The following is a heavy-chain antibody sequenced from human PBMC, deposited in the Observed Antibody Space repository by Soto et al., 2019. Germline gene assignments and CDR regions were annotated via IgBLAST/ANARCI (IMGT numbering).Heavy chain of an antibody. J-gene: IGHJ5*02. CDR1: GGSISSSNW. D-gene: IGHD6-13*01. CDR2: IYHSGST. V-gene: IGHV4-4*02. CDR3: ARGPIAAAGSNWFDP. Sequence: SETLSLTCAVSGGSISSSNWWSWVRQPPGKGLEWIGEIYHSGSTNYNPSLKSRVTISVDKSKNQFSLKLSSVTAADTAVYYCARGPIAAAGSNWFDPWGQGTPVTFSS.